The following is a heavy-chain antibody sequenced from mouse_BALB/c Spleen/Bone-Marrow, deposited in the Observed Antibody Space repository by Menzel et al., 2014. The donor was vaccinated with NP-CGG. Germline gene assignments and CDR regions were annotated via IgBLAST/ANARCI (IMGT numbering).Heavy chain of an antibody. CDR2: INPDSSTI. V-gene: IGHV4-1*02. CDR1: GFDFSRYW. CDR3: ALLGYYGYFYV. D-gene: IGHD2-2*01. Sequence: EVKLMESGGGLVQPGGSLKLSCAASGFDFSRYWMSWVRQAPGKGLEWIGEINPDSSTINYMPSLKDKFIISRDNAKNTLYPQMSKVRSEDTALYYCALLGYYGYFYVWGAGTTVTVSS. J-gene: IGHJ1*01.